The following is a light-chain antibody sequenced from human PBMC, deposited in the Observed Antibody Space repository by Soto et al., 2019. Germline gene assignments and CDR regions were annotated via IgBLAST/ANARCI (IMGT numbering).Light chain of an antibody. CDR2: EVN. J-gene: IGLJ1*01. V-gene: IGLV2-8*01. Sequence: SALTQPPSASGSTGQSVTISCTGTSRDVGGYTYVSWYQQHPGKAPKLLIFEVNKRPSGVPDRFSGSKSGNTASLTVSGLQAEDEGDYYCSSYAGDNNPYVFGTGTKLTVL. CDR1: SRDVGGYTY. CDR3: SSYAGDNNPYV.